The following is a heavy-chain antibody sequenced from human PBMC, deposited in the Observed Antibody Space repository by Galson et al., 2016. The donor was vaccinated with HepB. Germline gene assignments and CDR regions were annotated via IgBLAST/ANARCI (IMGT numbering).Heavy chain of an antibody. J-gene: IGHJ6*02. CDR2: ISSGGGTI. CDR3: ASAPGAFYCYYAMDV. Sequence: SLRLSCAASGSTFSSYEMNWVRQAPGKGLEWLSYISSGGGTIYYAGSVKGRFTISRDNAKNSLYLQMSSLRADDTAVYYCASAPGAFYCYYAMDVWGQGTTVTVSS. V-gene: IGHV3-48*03. CDR1: GSTFSSYE.